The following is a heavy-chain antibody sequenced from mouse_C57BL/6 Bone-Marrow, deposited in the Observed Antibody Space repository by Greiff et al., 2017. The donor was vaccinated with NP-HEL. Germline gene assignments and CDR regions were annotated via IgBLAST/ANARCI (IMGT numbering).Heavy chain of an antibody. CDR2: INPSSGYT. CDR3: ARRGNWGSMDY. D-gene: IGHD4-1*01. CDR1: GYTFTSYT. Sequence: VQLQQSGAELARPGASVKMSCKASGYTFTSYTMHWVKQRPGQGLEWIGYINPSSGYTKYNQKFKDKATLTADKSSSTAYMQLSSLTSEDSAVYYCARRGNWGSMDYWGQGTSVTVSS. V-gene: IGHV1-4*01. J-gene: IGHJ4*01.